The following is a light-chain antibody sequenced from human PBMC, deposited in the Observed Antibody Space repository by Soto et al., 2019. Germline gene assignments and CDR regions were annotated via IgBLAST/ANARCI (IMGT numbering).Light chain of an antibody. J-gene: IGKJ2*01. Sequence: EIVLTQSPATLSLSPGERDTLSCRASQSVSSYLAWYQQKPGQAPRLLIYDASNRATGIPARFSGSGSGTDFTLTISSLEPEDFAVYYCQQRSNWPPGMYTFGQGTKLEIK. CDR1: QSVSSY. CDR2: DAS. V-gene: IGKV3-11*01. CDR3: QQRSNWPPGMYT.